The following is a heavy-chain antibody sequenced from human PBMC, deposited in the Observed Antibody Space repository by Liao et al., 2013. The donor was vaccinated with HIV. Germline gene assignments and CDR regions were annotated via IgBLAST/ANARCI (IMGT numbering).Heavy chain of an antibody. Sequence: QVQLQESGPGLVKPSQTLSLTCIVSGGSISSGEDSLNWIRQPPGKGLEWIGYTYYSGSTYYNPSLKSRIILSVDRSKNQFFLRLRSVTAADTAVYYCARGASTVRGDPPSYXSGRSEPYVDRLLQPSLPTGPDWF. J-gene: IGHJ5*01. D-gene: IGHD3-10*01. CDR2: TYYSGST. CDR3: ARGASTVRGDPPSYXSGRSEPYVDRLLQPSLPTGPDWF. V-gene: IGHV4-30-4*08. CDR1: GGSISSGEDS.